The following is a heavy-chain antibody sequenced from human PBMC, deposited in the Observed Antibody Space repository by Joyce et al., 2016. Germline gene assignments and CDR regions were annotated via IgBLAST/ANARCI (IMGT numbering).Heavy chain of an antibody. CDR2: IVPMSATT. V-gene: IGHV1-69*01. CDR3: ARGRGDDFWSGYYGSIDY. CDR1: GDIFNAYG. D-gene: IGHD3-3*01. Sequence: QVQLEQSGAEVKKPGSSVKVSCKTSGDIFNAYGINWVRQAPGQGLEWLGGIVPMSATTDYAQKFRGRRTISAHEPTSTVYMELSSLRSDDTGTYYCARGRGDDFWSGYYGSIDYWGQGTLVSVSS. J-gene: IGHJ4*02.